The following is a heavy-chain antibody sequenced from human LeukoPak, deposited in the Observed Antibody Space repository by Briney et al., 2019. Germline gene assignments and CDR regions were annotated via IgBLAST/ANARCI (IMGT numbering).Heavy chain of an antibody. Sequence: ASVKVSCKASGYTFTSYGISWVRQAPGQGLEWMGWISAYNGNTNYAQKLQGRVTMTTDTSTSTAYMELRSLRSDDTAVYYCAREGDRWLKLRGDIDYWGQGTLVTVSS. D-gene: IGHD5-24*01. CDR1: GYTFTSYG. V-gene: IGHV1-18*01. J-gene: IGHJ4*02. CDR2: ISAYNGNT. CDR3: AREGDRWLKLRGDIDY.